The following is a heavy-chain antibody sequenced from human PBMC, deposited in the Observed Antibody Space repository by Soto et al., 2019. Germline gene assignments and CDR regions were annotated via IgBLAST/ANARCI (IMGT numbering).Heavy chain of an antibody. V-gene: IGHV1-69*12. CDR1: GGTSSSYA. CDR2: IIPEFARA. CDR3: AREARPQSSGWHD. Sequence: HVQLVQSGAEVKKPGSSVKGSCKAPGGTSSSYAIIWVRQAPGQGLEWMGEIIPEFARANYAQKFQGRVTITADESTSTAYMEFSSLTSDDTAVYYCAREARPQSSGWHDWGQGTLVTVSS. D-gene: IGHD6-19*01. J-gene: IGHJ4*02.